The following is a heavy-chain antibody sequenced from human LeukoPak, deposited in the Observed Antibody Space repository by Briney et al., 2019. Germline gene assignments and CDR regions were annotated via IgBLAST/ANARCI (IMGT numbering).Heavy chain of an antibody. V-gene: IGHV4-39*07. CDR2: IYYSGST. Sequence: PSETLSLTCTVSGGSISSSSYYWGWIRQPPGKGLEWIGSIYYSGSTYYNPSLKSRVTISVDTSKNQFSLKLSSVTAADTAVYYCARVSSSGWYSQYYFDYWGQGTLVTVSS. J-gene: IGHJ4*02. D-gene: IGHD6-19*01. CDR3: ARVSSSGWYSQYYFDY. CDR1: GGSISSSSYY.